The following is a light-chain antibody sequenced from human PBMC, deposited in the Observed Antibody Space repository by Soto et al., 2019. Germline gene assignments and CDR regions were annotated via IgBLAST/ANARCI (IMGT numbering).Light chain of an antibody. V-gene: IGLV2-8*01. CDR2: EVS. CDR3: SSSYAGSNVFV. CDR1: RSDVGGYKF. Sequence: QSALTQPPSASGSLGQSVTISCTGTRSDVGGYKFVSWYQQHPGKAPRLIIYEVSKRPSGVPDRFSGSKSGNTASLTVSGLQAGDEADYHCSSSYAGSNVFVFGSGTKVTVL. J-gene: IGLJ1*01.